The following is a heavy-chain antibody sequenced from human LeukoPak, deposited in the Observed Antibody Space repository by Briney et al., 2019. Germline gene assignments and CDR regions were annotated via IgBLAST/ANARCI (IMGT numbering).Heavy chain of an antibody. CDR3: AKVTSSGWYGVFDM. J-gene: IGHJ3*02. D-gene: IGHD6-19*01. V-gene: IGHV3-23*01. CDR1: GFTFSSYA. Sequence: GGSLRLSCAASGFTFSSYAMSWVRQAPGKGLEWVSAISGSGGSTYYADAVKGQFTISRDNPKNTLYQQMNSLRAEDTAVYDCAKVTSSGWYGVFDMWGRGTMVSVSS. CDR2: ISGSGGST.